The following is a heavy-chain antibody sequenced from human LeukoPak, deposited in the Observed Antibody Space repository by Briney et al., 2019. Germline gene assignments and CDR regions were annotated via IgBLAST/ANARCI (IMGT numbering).Heavy chain of an antibody. Sequence: SGGSLRLSCEASGFTFSSYDMHWVRQVTGKGLEWVSGIGTAGDTYYPGSVKGRFTISRENAKNSMYLQMNSLRAGDTAVYYCARSPRSEHGAFDIWGQGTMVTVSS. CDR1: GFTFSSYD. V-gene: IGHV3-13*01. CDR2: IGTAGDT. CDR3: ARSPRSEHGAFDI. D-gene: IGHD1-14*01. J-gene: IGHJ3*02.